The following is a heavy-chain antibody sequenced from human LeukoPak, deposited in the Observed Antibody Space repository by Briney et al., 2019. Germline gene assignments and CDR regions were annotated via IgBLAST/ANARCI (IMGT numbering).Heavy chain of an antibody. J-gene: IGHJ4*02. D-gene: IGHD3-10*01. V-gene: IGHV1-8*01. CDR1: GYTFTSYD. Sequence: ASVKVSCKASGYTFTSYDINWVRQATGQGLEWMGWMNPNTGNTGYAQKFQGRVTMTRDTSISTAYMELSSLRSDDTAVYYCAREGRVRYYGSGSYGPYDYWVQGTLVTVSS. CDR2: MNPNTGNT. CDR3: AREGRVRYYGSGSYGPYDY.